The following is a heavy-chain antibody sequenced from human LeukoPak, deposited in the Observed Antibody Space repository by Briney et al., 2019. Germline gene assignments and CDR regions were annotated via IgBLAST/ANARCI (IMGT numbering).Heavy chain of an antibody. CDR3: ARPTTVGSLFDY. D-gene: IGHD4-17*01. CDR1: GFTFSSYG. J-gene: IGHJ4*02. CDR2: IRYDGSNK. Sequence: AGGSLRLSCAASGFTFSSYGMHWVRQAPGKGLEWVAFIRYDGSNKYYADSVKGRFTISRDNSKNTLYLQMNSLRVEDTAVYYCARPTTVGSLFDYWGQGTLVTVSS. V-gene: IGHV3-30*02.